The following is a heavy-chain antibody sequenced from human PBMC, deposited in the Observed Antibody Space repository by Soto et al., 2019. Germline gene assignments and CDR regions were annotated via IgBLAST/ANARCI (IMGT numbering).Heavy chain of an antibody. CDR3: ARDGSDYGDYAYYFDY. V-gene: IGHV3-30-3*01. CDR1: GFTFSSYA. CDR2: ISYDGSNK. J-gene: IGHJ4*02. D-gene: IGHD4-17*01. Sequence: PGGSLRLSCAASGFTFSSYAMHWVRQAPGKGLEWVAVISYDGSNKYCADSVKGRFTISRDNSKNTLYLQMNSLRAEDTAVYYCARDGSDYGDYAYYFDYWGQGTLVTVSS.